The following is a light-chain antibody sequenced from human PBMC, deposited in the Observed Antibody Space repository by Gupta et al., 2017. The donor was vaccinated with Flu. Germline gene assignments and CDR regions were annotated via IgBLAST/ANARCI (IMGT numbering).Light chain of an antibody. CDR2: GAS. V-gene: IGKV3-20*01. CDR1: QRVSSSY. CDR3: QQYGSSPQT. J-gene: IGKJ1*01. Sequence: EIVLTQSPGTLSLSPGERATLSCRASQRVSSSYLAWYQQKPGQAPRLLIYGASSRATGIPARFSGSGSGTDFTLTISRLEPEDFAVYYCQQYGSSPQTFGQGTKVEIK.